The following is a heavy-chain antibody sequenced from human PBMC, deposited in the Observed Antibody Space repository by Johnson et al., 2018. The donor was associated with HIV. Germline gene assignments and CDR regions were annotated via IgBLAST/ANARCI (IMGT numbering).Heavy chain of an antibody. V-gene: IGHV3-33*06. CDR2: VWYDGSNK. CDR3: AKGLNWGGDAFDI. Sequence: QVQLVESGGGVVQPGRSLRLSCAASGFTFSSYGMHWVRQAPCKGLDWGAVVWYDGSNKYYADSVKGRFTISRDNSKNTLYLQMNSLRAEDTAVYYCAKGLNWGGDAFDIWGQGTMVTVSS. CDR1: GFTFSSYG. D-gene: IGHD7-27*01. J-gene: IGHJ3*02.